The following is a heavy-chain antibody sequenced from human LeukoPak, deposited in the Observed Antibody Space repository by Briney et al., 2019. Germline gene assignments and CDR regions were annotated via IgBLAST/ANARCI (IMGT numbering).Heavy chain of an antibody. CDR2: IHYSGTT. J-gene: IGHJ4*02. CDR3: ARDSRGAGPDFDY. Sequence: SETLPLTCTVSGDFNNYFWAWIRQPPGKGLEWIGYIHYSGTTSYNPSLESRVTISIDTSRKQFSLKLNSVTAADTAVYYCARDSRGAGPDFDYWGQGTLVTVSS. CDR1: GDFNNYF. V-gene: IGHV4-59*01. D-gene: IGHD6-19*01.